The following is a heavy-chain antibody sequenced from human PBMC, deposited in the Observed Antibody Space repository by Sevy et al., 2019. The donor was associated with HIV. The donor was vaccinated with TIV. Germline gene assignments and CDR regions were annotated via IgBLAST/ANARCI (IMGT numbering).Heavy chain of an antibody. J-gene: IGHJ5*02. CDR2: INPNSGGT. V-gene: IGHV1-2*02. CDR1: GYTLTKLS. Sequence: ASVKVSCKVSGYTLTKLSIHWVRQAPGQGLEWMGWINPNSGGTNYAQKFQGRVTMTRDTSISTAYMELSRLRSDDTAVYYCARATRSSSWLGGKNWFDPWGQGTLVTVSS. CDR3: ARATRSSSWLGGKNWFDP. D-gene: IGHD6-13*01.